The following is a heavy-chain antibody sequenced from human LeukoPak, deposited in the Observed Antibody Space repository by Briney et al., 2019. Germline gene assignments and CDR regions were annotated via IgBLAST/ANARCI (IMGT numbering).Heavy chain of an antibody. Sequence: PGGSLRLSCAASGFTFSSYTMKWVRQAPGKGLEWVSSISASGNYIYYADSVKGRFTISRDSAKSSLYLQMNSLRAEFTAVYYCARFGYCSSISCYAVWGQGTLVTVSS. CDR3: ARFGYCSSISCYAV. V-gene: IGHV3-21*01. J-gene: IGHJ4*02. CDR1: GFTFSSYT. D-gene: IGHD2-2*01. CDR2: ISASGNYI.